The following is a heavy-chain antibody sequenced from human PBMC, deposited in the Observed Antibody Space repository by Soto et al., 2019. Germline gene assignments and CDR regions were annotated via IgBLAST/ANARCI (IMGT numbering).Heavy chain of an antibody. D-gene: IGHD2-15*01. V-gene: IGHV4-59*12. CDR2: IYYSGST. Sequence: SETLSLTCTVSGGSISSYYWSWIRQPPGKGLEWIGYIYYSGSTNYNPSLKSRVTISVDTSKNQFSLKLSSVTAADTAVYYCARVPFCSGGSCYPRGWFDPWGQGTLVTVLL. J-gene: IGHJ5*02. CDR3: ARVPFCSGGSCYPRGWFDP. CDR1: GGSISSYY.